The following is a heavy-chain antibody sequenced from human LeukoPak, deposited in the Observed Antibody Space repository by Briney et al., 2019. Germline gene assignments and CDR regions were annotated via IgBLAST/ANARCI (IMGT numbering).Heavy chain of an antibody. CDR3: ARGLKVVGATYAFDI. J-gene: IGHJ3*02. CDR2: INWNGGST. V-gene: IGHV3-20*01. Sequence: GGSLRLSCAASGFTFDDYGMSWVRPAPGKGLGWVSGINWNGGSTGYADSVKGRFTISRDNAKNSPYLQMNSLRAEDTALYHCARGLKVVGATYAFDIWGQGTMVTVSS. CDR1: GFTFDDYG. D-gene: IGHD1-26*01.